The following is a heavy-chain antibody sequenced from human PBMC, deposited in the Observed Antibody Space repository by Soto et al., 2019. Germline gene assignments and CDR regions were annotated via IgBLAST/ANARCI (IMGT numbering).Heavy chain of an antibody. CDR3: ARDHSEGYDILTGYRGFDP. CDR2: INAGNGNT. Sequence: ASVKVSCKASGYTFTSYAMHWVRQAPGQRLEWMGWINAGNGNTKYSQKFQGRVTITRDTSASTAYMELSSLRSEDTAVYYCARDHSEGYDILTGYRGFDPWGQGTLVTVSS. V-gene: IGHV1-3*01. CDR1: GYTFTSYA. J-gene: IGHJ5*02. D-gene: IGHD3-9*01.